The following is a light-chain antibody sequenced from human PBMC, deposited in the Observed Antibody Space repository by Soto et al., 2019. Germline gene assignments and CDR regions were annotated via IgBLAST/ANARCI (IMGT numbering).Light chain of an antibody. J-gene: IGLJ1*01. V-gene: IGLV2-14*01. CDR3: SSFTSSGTYV. CDR1: SSDIGAYEA. Sequence: QSVLTQPASVSGSPGQSITISCTGTSSDIGAYEAVSWYQQHPGKAPKLILYDVSNRPSGISNRFSGSKSGNTASLTISGLQAEDEADYYCSSFTSSGTYVFGAGTKLTVL. CDR2: DVS.